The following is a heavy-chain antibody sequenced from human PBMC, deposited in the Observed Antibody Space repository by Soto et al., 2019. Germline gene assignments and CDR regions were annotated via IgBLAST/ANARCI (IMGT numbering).Heavy chain of an antibody. D-gene: IGHD3-3*01. Sequence: GGSLRLSCAASGFTFSSYWMSWVRQAPGKGLEWVANIKQDGSEKYYVDSVKGRFTISRDNAKNSLYLQMNSLRAEDTAVYYCARDGVDYDLWFDPWGQGTLVTVSS. CDR1: GFTFSSYW. CDR3: ARDGVDYDLWFDP. J-gene: IGHJ5*02. V-gene: IGHV3-7*05. CDR2: IKQDGSEK.